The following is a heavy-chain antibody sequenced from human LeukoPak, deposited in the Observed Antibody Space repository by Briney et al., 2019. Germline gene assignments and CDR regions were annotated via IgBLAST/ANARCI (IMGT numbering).Heavy chain of an antibody. CDR1: GGSISSGGYY. D-gene: IGHD3-10*01. CDR2: IYYSGST. V-gene: IGHV4-31*03. J-gene: IGHJ5*02. Sequence: PSETLSLTCTVSGGSISSGGYYWSWIRQHPGKGLEWIGYIYYSGSTYYNPSLKSRVTISVDTSKNQFSLKLSSVTAADTAVYYCARAGATMVRGALGPNWFDPWGQGTLVTVSS. CDR3: ARAGATMVRGALGPNWFDP.